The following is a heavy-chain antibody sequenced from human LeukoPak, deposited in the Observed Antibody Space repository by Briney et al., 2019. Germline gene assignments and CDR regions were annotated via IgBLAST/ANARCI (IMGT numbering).Heavy chain of an antibody. Sequence: PSETLSLTCTVSGGSISSYYWSWIRQPPGKGLEWIGYIYYSGSTNYNPSLKSRVTISVDTSKNQFSLKLSSVTAADTAVYYCARARGAHRWSGSYSWFDPWGQGTLVTVSS. CDR3: ARARGAHRWSGSYSWFDP. CDR2: IYYSGST. D-gene: IGHD3-10*01. V-gene: IGHV4-59*12. J-gene: IGHJ5*02. CDR1: GGSISSYY.